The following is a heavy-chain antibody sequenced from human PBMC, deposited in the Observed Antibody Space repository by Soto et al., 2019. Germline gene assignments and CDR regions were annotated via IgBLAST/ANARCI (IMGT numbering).Heavy chain of an antibody. Sequence: GESLKISCKGSGYSFTSYWIGWVRQMPGKGLEWMGIIYPGDSDTRDSPSFQGQVTISADKSISTAYLQWSSLKASDTAMYYCASPSYSSSSGHYYYGMDVWGQGTTVTVSS. V-gene: IGHV5-51*01. CDR3: ASPSYSSSSGHYYYGMDV. CDR1: GYSFTSYW. D-gene: IGHD6-6*01. J-gene: IGHJ6*02. CDR2: IYPGDSDT.